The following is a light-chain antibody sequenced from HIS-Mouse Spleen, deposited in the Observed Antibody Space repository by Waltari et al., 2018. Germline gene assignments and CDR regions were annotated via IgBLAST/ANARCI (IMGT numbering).Light chain of an antibody. CDR3: YSTDSSGNHRV. Sequence: SYELTQPPSVSVSPGQTARFTCSGNALPKKYAYWYQQKSGQAPVLVIYEDSKRPSGIPERFSGSSSGTMDTLTISGAQVEDEADYYCYSTDSSGNHRVFGGGTKLTVL. CDR1: ALPKKY. V-gene: IGLV3-10*01. CDR2: EDS. J-gene: IGLJ2*01.